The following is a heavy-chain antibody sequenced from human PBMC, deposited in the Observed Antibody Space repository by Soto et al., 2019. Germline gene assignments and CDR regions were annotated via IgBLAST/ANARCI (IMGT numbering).Heavy chain of an antibody. CDR3: ARDLLGASYYYYGMDV. J-gene: IGHJ6*02. V-gene: IGHV4-31*11. Sequence: SETLSLTCAVYGGSFSGYYWSWIRQHPGKGLEWIGYIYYSGSTYYNPSLKSRVTISVDTSKNQFSLKLSSVTAADTAVYYCARDLLGASYYYYGMDVWGQGTTVTVSS. CDR2: IYYSGST. CDR1: GGSFSGYY. D-gene: IGHD1-26*01.